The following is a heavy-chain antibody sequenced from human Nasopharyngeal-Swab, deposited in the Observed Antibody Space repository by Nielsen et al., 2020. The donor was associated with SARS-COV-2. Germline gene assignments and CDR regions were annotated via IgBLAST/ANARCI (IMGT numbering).Heavy chain of an antibody. Sequence: SETLSLTCTVACGSISSISYYWGWIRQPPGKGLEWIGSIYYSGSTYYNPSLKSRVTISVDTSKNQFSLKLSSVTAADTAVYYCAATSVLRFLEWLNNEFDPWGQGTLVTVSS. J-gene: IGHJ5*02. V-gene: IGHV4-39*01. CDR3: AATSVLRFLEWLNNEFDP. D-gene: IGHD3-3*01. CDR2: IYYSGST. CDR1: CGSISSISYY.